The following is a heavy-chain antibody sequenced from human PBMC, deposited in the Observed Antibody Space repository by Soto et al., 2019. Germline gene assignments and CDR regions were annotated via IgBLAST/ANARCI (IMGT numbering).Heavy chain of an antibody. CDR1: GYTFTSYH. J-gene: IGHJ4*02. Sequence: ASVKVSCKASGYTFTSYHLNWVRQAPGQGLEWMGWINPNSGNTNYAQKFQGRVTMTRNTSISTAYMELISLTSDDTAVYYCARGWFYSDSTGYPHGYWGQGTLVTVSS. CDR3: ARGWFYSDSTGYPHGY. D-gene: IGHD3-22*01. V-gene: IGHV1-8*01. CDR2: INPNSGNT.